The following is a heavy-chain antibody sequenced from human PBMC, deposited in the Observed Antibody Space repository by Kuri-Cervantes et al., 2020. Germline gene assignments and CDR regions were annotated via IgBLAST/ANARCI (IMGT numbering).Heavy chain of an antibody. CDR2: INPNSGGT. J-gene: IGHJ5*02. CDR1: RYTFTGYY. D-gene: IGHD1-1*01. V-gene: IGHV1-2*02. Sequence: ASVKVSCKASRYTFTGYYMHWVRQAPGQGLEWMGWINPNSGGTNYAQKFQGRVTMTRDTSISTAYMELSRLGSDDTAVYYCAKSTGRVDWFDPWGQGTLVTVSS. CDR3: AKSTGRVDWFDP.